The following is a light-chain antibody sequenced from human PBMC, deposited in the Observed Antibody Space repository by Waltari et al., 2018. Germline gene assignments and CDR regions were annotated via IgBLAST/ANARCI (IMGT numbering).Light chain of an antibody. CDR3: QQRSNWPWT. CDR2: DAS. J-gene: IGKJ1*01. Sequence: DIVLTQSPATLSLSPGERATLSCRASQIVSSYLAWYQQKPGQAPRLLIYDASNRATGIPARFSGSGSGTDFTLTISSLEPEDFAVYYCQQRSNWPWTFGQGTKVEIK. V-gene: IGKV3-11*01. CDR1: QIVSSY.